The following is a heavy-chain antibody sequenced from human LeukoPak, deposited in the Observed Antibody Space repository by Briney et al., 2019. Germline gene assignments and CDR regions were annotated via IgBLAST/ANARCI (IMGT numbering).Heavy chain of an antibody. CDR1: GVSVSSGSYY. CDR3: ARGEFPSDLEF. Sequence: ASETLSLTCTVSGVSVSSGSYYWNWIRQPPGKGLEWFGYIYYSGSTNYNASLKSRVTISVDTSKNQFSLKLTSVTSADTAVYYCARGEFPSDLEFWGQGALITVSS. V-gene: IGHV4-61*01. D-gene: IGHD3-10*01. CDR2: IYYSGST. J-gene: IGHJ4*02.